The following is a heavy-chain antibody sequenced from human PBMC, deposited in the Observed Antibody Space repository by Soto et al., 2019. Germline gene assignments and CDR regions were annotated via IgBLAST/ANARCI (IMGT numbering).Heavy chain of an antibody. CDR2: FDPEDGET. J-gene: IGHJ3*02. Sequence: ASVKVSCKVSGYTLTELSMHWVRQAPGKGLEWMGGFDPEDGETIYAQKFQGRVTMTEDTSTDTAYMELSSLRSEDTAVYYCATDWAIVAADAFDIWGQEKMVTVS. CDR1: GYTLTELS. V-gene: IGHV1-24*01. CDR3: ATDWAIVAADAFDI. D-gene: IGHD5-12*01.